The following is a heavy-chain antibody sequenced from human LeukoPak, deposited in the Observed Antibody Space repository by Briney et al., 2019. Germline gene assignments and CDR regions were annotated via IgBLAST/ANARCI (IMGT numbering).Heavy chain of an antibody. V-gene: IGHV1-69*04. CDR1: GGSFNSYV. Sequence: ASVKVPCKASGGSFNSYVITWVRQAPGQGLEWMGRIIPILDVANFAQKFQGRVTITADKSTNTAHMELSSLRSEDTAVYYCTREGVYSPDPSSYHRDAFDIWGQGTVVTVSS. D-gene: IGHD3-16*02. J-gene: IGHJ3*02. CDR3: TREGVYSPDPSSYHRDAFDI. CDR2: IIPILDVA.